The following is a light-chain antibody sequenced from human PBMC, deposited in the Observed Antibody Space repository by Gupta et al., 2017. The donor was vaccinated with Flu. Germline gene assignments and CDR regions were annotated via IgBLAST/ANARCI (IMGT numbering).Light chain of an antibody. CDR2: SNN. V-gene: IGLV1-44*01. CDR1: SSSIGSNG. CDR3: AAGDGSRNGLV. Sequence: QSVLTQPPSVSGTPGQRVTISCSGRSSSIGSNGVSWYQHLPGAAPKLLIFSNNQRPSGVPARFSGSKSGTSASVAISGLQSEDEADYYCAAGDGSRNGLVFGGGTKLTVL. J-gene: IGLJ3*02.